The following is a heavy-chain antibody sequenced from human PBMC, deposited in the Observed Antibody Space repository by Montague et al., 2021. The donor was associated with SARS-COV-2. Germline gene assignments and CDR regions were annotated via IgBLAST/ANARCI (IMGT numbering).Heavy chain of an antibody. D-gene: IGHD1-26*01. CDR3: VRDPAPSGSGTFYDY. CDR2: VYYSRSS. Sequence: SETLSLTCTVSDDSVSHDFWTWIRQPPGKGLEWIGYVYYSRSSSXNPSLRGRVSIAVDTSKNQFSLRLSTVTAADTAIYYCVRDPAPSGSGTFYDYWGQGTLVTVSS. J-gene: IGHJ4*02. V-gene: IGHV4-59*02. CDR1: DDSVSHDF.